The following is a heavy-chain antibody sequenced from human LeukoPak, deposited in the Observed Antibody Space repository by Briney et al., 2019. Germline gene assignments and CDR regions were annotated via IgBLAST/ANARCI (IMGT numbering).Heavy chain of an antibody. J-gene: IGHJ1*01. CDR3: ARAPSETGGYYPEYFRH. CDR2: IKSDGST. V-gene: IGHV3-74*01. Sequence: GGSLRLSCAASGFTFSSYWMHWVRQAPGKGLVCVSRIKSDGSTNYADSVKGRFTISRDNAKNTVSLQMNSLRAEDTAVYYCARAPSETGGYYPEYFRHWGQGTLVTVSS. D-gene: IGHD3-22*01. CDR1: GFTFSSYW.